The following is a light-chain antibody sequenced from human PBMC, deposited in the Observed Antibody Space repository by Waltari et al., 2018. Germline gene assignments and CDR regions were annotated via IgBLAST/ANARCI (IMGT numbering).Light chain of an antibody. CDR2: DTN. Sequence: QTVVTQEPSLSVSPGGTVTLTCGLSSGSVSTTSYPSWYQQAPGQSPRTLLFDTNTRSSGVPDRFSGSILDNKAALTITGAQADDESDYYCVLSMGSGIWVFGGGTKLTVL. CDR3: VLSMGSGIWV. V-gene: IGLV8-61*01. J-gene: IGLJ3*02. CDR1: SGSVSTTSY.